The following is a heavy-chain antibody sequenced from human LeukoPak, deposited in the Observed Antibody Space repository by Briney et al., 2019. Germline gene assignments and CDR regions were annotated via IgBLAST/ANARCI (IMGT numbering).Heavy chain of an antibody. D-gene: IGHD6-19*01. CDR2: INHSGST. Sequence: NPSETLSLTCAVYGGSLSGYYWSWIRQPPGKGLEWIGEINHSGSTNYNPSLKSRVTISVDTSKNQFSLKLSSVTAADTAVYYCARGVVAVETGAFDIWGQGIMVTVSS. V-gene: IGHV4-34*01. CDR3: ARGVVAVETGAFDI. CDR1: GGSLSGYY. J-gene: IGHJ3*02.